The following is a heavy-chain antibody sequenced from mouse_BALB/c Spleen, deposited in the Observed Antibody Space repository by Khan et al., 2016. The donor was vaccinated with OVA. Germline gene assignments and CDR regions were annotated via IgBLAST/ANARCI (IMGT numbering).Heavy chain of an antibody. D-gene: IGHD4-1*01. Sequence: EVELVESGGDLVKPGGSLRLSCAASGFTFSTYGMSWVRQPPDKRLEWVATINSDGDYTYSPDTVKGRFTISRNNAENTLNLQMCRLQSEDTAIYYCASHLTGSFAYWGQGTLVTVSA. CDR2: INSDGDYT. V-gene: IGHV5-6*01. J-gene: IGHJ3*01. CDR1: GFTFSTYG. CDR3: ASHLTGSFAY.